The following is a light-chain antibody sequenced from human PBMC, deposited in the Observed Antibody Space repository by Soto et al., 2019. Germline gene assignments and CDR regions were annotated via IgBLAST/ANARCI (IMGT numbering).Light chain of an antibody. CDR2: GAS. Sequence: EIVLTQSPGTLSLSPGERATLSCRASQSCSSYLAWYQQKPGQAPRLLIYGASTRATGIPARFSGSGSGTEFTLTISSLQSEDFAVYYCQQYNNWPPITFGQGTRLEIK. V-gene: IGKV3-15*01. J-gene: IGKJ5*01. CDR3: QQYNNWPPIT. CDR1: QSCSSY.